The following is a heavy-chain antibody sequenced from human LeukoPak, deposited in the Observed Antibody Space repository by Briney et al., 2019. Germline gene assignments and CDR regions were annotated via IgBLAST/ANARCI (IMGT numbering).Heavy chain of an antibody. CDR2: ISSSGSTI. V-gene: IGHV3-11*01. CDR1: GFTFSDYY. CDR3: ARDEDSGYYSA. J-gene: IGHJ5*02. D-gene: IGHD3-22*01. Sequence: GGSLRLSSAASGFTFSDYYMSWIRQAPGKGLEWVSYISSSGSTIYYADSVKGRFTISRDNAKNSLYLQMNSLRAEDTAVYYCARDEDSGYYSAWGQGTLVTVSS.